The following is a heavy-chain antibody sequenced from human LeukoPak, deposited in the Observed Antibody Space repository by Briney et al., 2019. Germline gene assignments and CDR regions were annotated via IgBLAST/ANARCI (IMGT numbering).Heavy chain of an antibody. CDR2: ISYDGSNK. Sequence: GRSLRLSCAASGFTFSSYGMHWVRQAPGKGLEWVAVISYDGSNKYYADSVKGRFTISRDNSKNTLYLQMNSLRAEDTAVYYCARERIAAAGTSYYYYGMDVWGQGTTVTVSS. V-gene: IGHV3-30*19. J-gene: IGHJ6*02. CDR1: GFTFSSYG. D-gene: IGHD6-13*01. CDR3: ARERIAAAGTSYYYYGMDV.